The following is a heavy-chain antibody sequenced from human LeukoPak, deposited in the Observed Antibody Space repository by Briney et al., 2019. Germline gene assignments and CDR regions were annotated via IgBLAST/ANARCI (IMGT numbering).Heavy chain of an antibody. CDR2: IYSGGST. V-gene: IGHV3-66*01. CDR1: GFTVSSNY. CDR3: ARGSRGLWYYYGMDV. D-gene: IGHD6-13*01. Sequence: GGSLRLSCAASGFTVSSNYMSWVRQAPGKGLEWVSVIYSGGSTYYADSVKGRFTISRDNSKNTPYLQMNSLRAEDTAVYYCARGSRGLWYYYGMDVWGQGTTVTVSS. J-gene: IGHJ6*02.